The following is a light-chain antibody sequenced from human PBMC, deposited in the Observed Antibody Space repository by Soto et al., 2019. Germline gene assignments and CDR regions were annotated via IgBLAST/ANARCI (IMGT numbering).Light chain of an antibody. CDR3: QQYGSSPRT. Sequence: EIVMTQSPATLSVSPGERATLSCRASQSVSSNLAWYQQKPGQAPRLLIYGASSRATGIPDRFSGSGSGTDLTLTISRLEPEDFAVYYCQQYGSSPRTVGQGTKGEIK. V-gene: IGKV3-20*01. CDR1: QSVSSN. J-gene: IGKJ1*01. CDR2: GAS.